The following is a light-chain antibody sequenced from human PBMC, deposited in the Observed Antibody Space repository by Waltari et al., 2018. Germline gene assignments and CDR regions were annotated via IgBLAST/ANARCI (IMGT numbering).Light chain of an antibody. CDR1: KLGTKY. J-gene: IGLJ2*01. CDR3: QAWDSTTVV. CDR2: EDK. V-gene: IGLV3-1*01. Sequence: SYDLPQPPSVSVSPGQTTSITCSGDKLGTKYVYWYQLRPGQSPLLVMTEDKRRPSGIPERFSGSNSGNTATLTISGAQTLDEADYYCQAWDSTTVVFGGGTKLTVL.